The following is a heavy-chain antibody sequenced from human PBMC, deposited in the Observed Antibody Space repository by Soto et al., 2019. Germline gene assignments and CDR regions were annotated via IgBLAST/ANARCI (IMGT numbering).Heavy chain of an antibody. Sequence: ASVKVSCKASGYTFTGYYMHWVRQAPGQGLEWMGWINPNSGGTNYAQKFQGRVTMTRDTSISTAYMELSRLRSDDTAVYYCARVSLLSIAAAGTDYWGQGTLVTVSS. CDR1: GYTFTGYY. J-gene: IGHJ4*02. D-gene: IGHD6-13*01. CDR2: INPNSGGT. V-gene: IGHV1-2*02. CDR3: ARVSLLSIAAAGTDY.